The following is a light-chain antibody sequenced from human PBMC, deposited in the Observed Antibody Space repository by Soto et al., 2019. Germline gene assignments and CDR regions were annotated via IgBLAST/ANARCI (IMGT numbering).Light chain of an antibody. CDR3: SLYTSENTYV. CDR2: EAS. CDR1: STDFVSYNR. J-gene: IGLJ1*01. V-gene: IGLV2-18*01. Sequence: QSVLTQPPSVSGSPRQSVTISCTGTSTDFVSYNRVSWYQQPPGTAPKLIIYEASNRPSGVPDRFSGSKSGNTASLAISGLQAADEADYYCSLYTSENTYVFGTGTKVTVL.